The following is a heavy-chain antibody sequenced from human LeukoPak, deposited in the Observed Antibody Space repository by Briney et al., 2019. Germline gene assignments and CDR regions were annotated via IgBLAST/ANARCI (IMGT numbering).Heavy chain of an antibody. J-gene: IGHJ4*02. V-gene: IGHV3-74*03. CDR1: GFTFRNHW. Sequence: GGSLRLSCAASGFTFRNHWMHWVRQTPGKGLVWVSRIRSDGSSTTYADSVKGRFTISRDNAKNTLYLQMNNLRADDTAMYYCARDQRVTGRPDIDYWGQGTLVIVSS. D-gene: IGHD6-6*01. CDR3: ARDQRVTGRPDIDY. CDR2: IRSDGSST.